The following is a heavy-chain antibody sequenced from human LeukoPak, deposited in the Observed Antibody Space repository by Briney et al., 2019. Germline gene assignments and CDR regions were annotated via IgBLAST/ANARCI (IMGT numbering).Heavy chain of an antibody. D-gene: IGHD6-13*01. V-gene: IGHV4-34*01. CDR1: GGSLSGYY. J-gene: IGHJ4*02. CDR3: ARAIAAAGIAFDY. CDR2: INHSGST. Sequence: PSETLSLTCAVYGGSLSGYYWSWIRQPPGKGLECVGEINHSGSTNYNPSLKSRVTISVDTSKNQFSLKLSSVTAADTAVYYCARAIAAAGIAFDYWGQGTLVTVSS.